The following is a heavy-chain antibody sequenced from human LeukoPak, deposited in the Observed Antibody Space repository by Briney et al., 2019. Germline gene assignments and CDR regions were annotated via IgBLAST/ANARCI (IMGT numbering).Heavy chain of an antibody. Sequence: PGGSLRLSCAASGFPFASYAMSWVRQTPGKGLEWVSHIIGSVASTFYADSVKGRFTVSRDNSKNTLYLQMSSLRAEDTAVYYCAKSRLTPHPWGQGTLVTVSS. CDR1: GFPFASYA. CDR3: AKSRLTPHP. D-gene: IGHD1-14*01. CDR2: IIGSVAST. J-gene: IGHJ5*02. V-gene: IGHV3-23*01.